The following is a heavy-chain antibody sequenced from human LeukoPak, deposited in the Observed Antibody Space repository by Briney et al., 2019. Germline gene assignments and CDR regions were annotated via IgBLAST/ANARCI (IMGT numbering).Heavy chain of an antibody. J-gene: IGHJ4*02. CDR1: GYSISRGYY. CDR2: IYHTGST. Sequence: SETLSLTCGVSGYSISRGYYWAWIREPPGKGLEWIGTIYHTGSTYYTPSLGSRVTISVDTSKNEFSLNLNSVTAADTAVYYCARAGWIITGGIDYWGQGALVTVSS. V-gene: IGHV4-38-2*01. CDR3: ARAGWIITGGIDY. D-gene: IGHD2-2*03.